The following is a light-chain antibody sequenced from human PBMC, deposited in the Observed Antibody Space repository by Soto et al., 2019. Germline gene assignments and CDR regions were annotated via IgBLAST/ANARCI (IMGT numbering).Light chain of an antibody. Sequence: DIQMTQSPSTLSASIGDRVAITCRASDNIGPWVAWYQQKPGKAPKLLIYKASTLETGAPSRFAGSGSGTEFTLTISSLQPEDFATYYCQQLKTFGQGTKVDIK. J-gene: IGKJ1*01. CDR3: QQLKT. CDR2: KAS. CDR1: DNIGPW. V-gene: IGKV1-5*03.